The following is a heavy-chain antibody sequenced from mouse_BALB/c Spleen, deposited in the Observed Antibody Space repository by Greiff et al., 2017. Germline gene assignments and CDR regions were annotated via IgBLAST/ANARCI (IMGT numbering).Heavy chain of an antibody. D-gene: IGHD3-2*01. CDR2: IYPYNGGT. Sequence: EVQLQQSGPELVKPGASVKISCKASGYTFTDYNMHWVKQSHGKSLEWIGYIYPYNGGTGYNQKFKSKATLTVDNSSSTAYMELRSLTSEDSAVYYCARDSSGPLYAMDYWGQGTSVTVSS. CDR1: GYTFTDYN. CDR3: ARDSSGPLYAMDY. J-gene: IGHJ4*01. V-gene: IGHV1S29*02.